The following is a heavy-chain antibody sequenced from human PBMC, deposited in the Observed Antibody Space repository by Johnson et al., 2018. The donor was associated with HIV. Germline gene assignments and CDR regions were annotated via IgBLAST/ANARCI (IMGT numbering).Heavy chain of an antibody. J-gene: IGHJ3*02. V-gene: IGHV3-30*02. D-gene: IGHD2-15*01. Sequence: QVQLVESGGGVVQPGRSLRLSCAASGFTFSSYGMHWVRQAPGKGLEWVAFIRYDGSNKYYADSVKGRFTISRDNSKNTLYLQMNSLRAEDTAVYYCAKVEYGALLPNDAFDIWGQGTMVTVSS. CDR1: GFTFSSYG. CDR3: AKVEYGALLPNDAFDI. CDR2: IRYDGSNK.